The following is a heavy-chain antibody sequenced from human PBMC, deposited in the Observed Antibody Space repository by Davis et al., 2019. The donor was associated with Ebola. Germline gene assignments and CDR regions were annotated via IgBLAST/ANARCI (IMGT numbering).Heavy chain of an antibody. CDR2: IIPKSGIP. Sequence: SVKVSCKASGVTFRTFGFSWVKHAPGQGLERMGGIIPKSGIPNYAQKFQGRVTITADESTNTVYMEVRSLRSEDTARYYCASRPNRAAAGDYWGQGTRVTVSS. D-gene: IGHD6-13*01. V-gene: IGHV1-69*13. J-gene: IGHJ4*02. CDR3: ASRPNRAAAGDY. CDR1: GVTFRTFG.